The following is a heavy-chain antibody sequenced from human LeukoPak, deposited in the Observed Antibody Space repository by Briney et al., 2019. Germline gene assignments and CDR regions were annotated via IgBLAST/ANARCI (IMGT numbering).Heavy chain of an antibody. CDR1: GFIFSSYT. V-gene: IGHV3-23*01. D-gene: IGHD5-24*01. CDR3: AKAGEEMATIRPLDY. J-gene: IGHJ4*02. CDR2: ISGSGGSI. Sequence: PRGSLRLSCEPPGFIFSSYTTSWVRQVLRKGLEGVSGISGSGGSIYYIDSVKGRFTISRDNSKNTLYLQMNSLRAEDTAVYYCAKAGEEMATIRPLDYWGQGTLVTVSS.